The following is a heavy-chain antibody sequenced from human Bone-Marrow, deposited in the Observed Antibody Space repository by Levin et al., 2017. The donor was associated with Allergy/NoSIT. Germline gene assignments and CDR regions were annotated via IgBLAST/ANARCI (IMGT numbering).Heavy chain of an antibody. CDR3: ARDYYDSSGYYEPGLSY. CDR2: IYYSGST. J-gene: IGHJ4*02. D-gene: IGHD3-22*01. V-gene: IGHV4-39*01. Sequence: SETLSLTCTVSGGSISSSSYYWGWIRQPPGKGLEWIGSIYYSGSTYYNPSLKSRVTISVDTSKNQFSLKLSSVTAADTAVYYCARDYYDSSGYYEPGLSYWGQGTLVTVSS. CDR1: GGSISSSSYY.